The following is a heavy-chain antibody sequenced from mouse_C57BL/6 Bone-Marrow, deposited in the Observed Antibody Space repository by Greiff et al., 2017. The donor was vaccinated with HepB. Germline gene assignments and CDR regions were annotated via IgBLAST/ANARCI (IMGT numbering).Heavy chain of an antibody. Sequence: EVQGVESGGDLVKPGGSLKLSCAASGFTFSSYGMSWVRQTPDKRLEWVATISSGGSYTYYPDSVKGRFTISRDNAKNTLYLQMSSLKSEDTAMYYCARQGFYYGRGDYWGQGTTLTVSS. CDR2: ISSGGSYT. J-gene: IGHJ2*01. V-gene: IGHV5-6*01. D-gene: IGHD1-1*01. CDR1: GFTFSSYG. CDR3: ARQGFYYGRGDY.